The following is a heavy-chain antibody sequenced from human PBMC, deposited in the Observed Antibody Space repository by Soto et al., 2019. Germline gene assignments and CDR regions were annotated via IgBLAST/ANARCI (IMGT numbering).Heavy chain of an antibody. Sequence: SVKVSCRVSCYAFPSYGISWVRQAPGQGLEWMGWISAYNGNTNYAQKLQGRVTMTTDTSTSTAYRELRSLRSDDTAVYYCARDPIYYYGSGSYYNWGELDYWGQGTLVTVSS. CDR1: CYAFPSYG. CDR3: ARDPIYYYGSGSYYNWGELDY. J-gene: IGHJ4*02. D-gene: IGHD3-10*01. CDR2: ISAYNGNT. V-gene: IGHV1-18*01.